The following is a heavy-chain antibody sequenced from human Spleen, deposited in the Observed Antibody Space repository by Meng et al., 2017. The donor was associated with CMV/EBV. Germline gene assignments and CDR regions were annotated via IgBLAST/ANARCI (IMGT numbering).Heavy chain of an antibody. J-gene: IGHJ4*02. Sequence: GESLKIYCAASGFTFSSYWMSWVRQAPGKGLEWVANIKQDGSEKYYVDSVKGRFTISRDNAKNSLFLLINSLRAEDTAVYYCAREGRDLDYWGQGTLVTVSS. V-gene: IGHV3-7*01. CDR2: IKQDGSEK. CDR3: AREGRDLDY. D-gene: IGHD2-15*01. CDR1: GFTFSSYW.